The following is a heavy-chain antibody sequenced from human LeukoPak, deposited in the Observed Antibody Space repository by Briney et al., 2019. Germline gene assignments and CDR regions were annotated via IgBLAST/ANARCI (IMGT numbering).Heavy chain of an antibody. CDR2: INPKSGAT. CDR3: AHCSYDLDAFDM. CDR1: GYTFTGYY. Sequence: ASVKVSCKASGYTFTGYYMNWVRQAPGQGLEWMGWINPKSGATKYAQKFQGRITMTGDTSIGTAYVELSRLRSDDTAVYYCAHCSYDLDAFDMWGQGTLVIVSS. J-gene: IGHJ3*02. D-gene: IGHD3-22*01. V-gene: IGHV1-2*02.